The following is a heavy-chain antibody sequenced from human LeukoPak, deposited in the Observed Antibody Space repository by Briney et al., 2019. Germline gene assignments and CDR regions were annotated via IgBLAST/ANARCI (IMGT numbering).Heavy chain of an antibody. Sequence: ASVKVSCKASGYTFTGYYMHWVRQAPGQGLEWMGWINPNSGGTNYAQKFQGRVTMTRDTSISTAYMELSRLRSDDTAVYYCARTVAVAGKSLPXTLDYWGQGTLVTVSS. D-gene: IGHD6-19*01. J-gene: IGHJ4*02. CDR3: ARTVAVAGKSLPXTLDY. CDR2: INPNSGGT. CDR1: GYTFTGYY. V-gene: IGHV1-2*02.